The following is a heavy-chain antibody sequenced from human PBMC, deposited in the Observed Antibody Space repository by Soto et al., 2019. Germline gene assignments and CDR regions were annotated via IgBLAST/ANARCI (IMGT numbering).Heavy chain of an antibody. CDR3: ARGQRFSDSFDP. CDR2: IDSGGGT. J-gene: IGHJ5*02. CDR1: GGAISGYY. V-gene: IGHV4-4*07. Sequence: PGETLSLTCTVSGGAISGYYWTWIRQPAGKGLERIGRIDSGGGTKYNPSLKSRVDMSLDMSKHQFSLRLNSVTAADTAVYYCARGQRFSDSFDPWGQGTLVTVSS. D-gene: IGHD3-3*01.